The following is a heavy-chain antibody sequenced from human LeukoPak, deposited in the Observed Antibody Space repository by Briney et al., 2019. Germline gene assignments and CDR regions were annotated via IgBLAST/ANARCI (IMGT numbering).Heavy chain of an antibody. J-gene: IGHJ6*02. Sequence: SETLSLTCTVSGGSISSYYWSWIRQPAGKGLEWIGRIDTSGSTNYNPSLKSRVTMSVDTSKNQFSLKLSSVTAADTAVYYCARALGPLYDFWSLAYYYYGMDVWGQGTTVTVSS. V-gene: IGHV4-4*07. D-gene: IGHD3-3*01. CDR3: ARALGPLYDFWSLAYYYYGMDV. CDR2: IDTSGST. CDR1: GGSISSYY.